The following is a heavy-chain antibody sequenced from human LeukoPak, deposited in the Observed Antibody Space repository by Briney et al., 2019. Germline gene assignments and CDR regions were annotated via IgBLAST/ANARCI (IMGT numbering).Heavy chain of an antibody. J-gene: IGHJ6*02. CDR2: ISWNSGSI. V-gene: IGHV3-9*01. CDR3: AKDIRDGYNWEGYYGMDV. D-gene: IGHD5-24*01. Sequence: GGSLRLSCAASGFTFDDYAMHWVRQAPGKGLEWVSGISWNSGSIGYADSVKGRFTISRDNAKNSLYLQMNSLRAEDTALYYCAKDIRDGYNWEGYYGMDVWGQGTTVTVSS. CDR1: GFTFDDYA.